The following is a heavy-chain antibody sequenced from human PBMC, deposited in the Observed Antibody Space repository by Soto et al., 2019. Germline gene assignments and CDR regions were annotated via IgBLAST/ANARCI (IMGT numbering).Heavy chain of an antibody. J-gene: IGHJ3*01. CDR1: GLTISGKKY. CDR2: LYDVDGS. V-gene: IGHV3-53*01. Sequence: GGSLRLSCAAFGLTISGKKYVAWVRQAPGKGLEWVSALYDVDGSFYADSVKGRFTTSSDSSKTTVYLQMNDLRPDDTAVYYCATWHEREHDYDVWGQGTTVTVSS. CDR3: ATWHEREHDYDV. D-gene: IGHD1-1*01.